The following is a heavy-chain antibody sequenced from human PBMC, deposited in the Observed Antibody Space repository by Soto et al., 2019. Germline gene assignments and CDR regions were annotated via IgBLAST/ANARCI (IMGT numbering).Heavy chain of an antibody. Sequence: SETLSLTCTVSGGYISSYYWSWIRQPPGKGLEWIGYIYYGGSTNYNYNPSLKSRVTISVDTSRNQFSLKLSSVTAADTAVYYCAREDLYYYGIDVWGQGTTVT. J-gene: IGHJ6*02. CDR2: IYYGGST. V-gene: IGHV4-59*12. CDR3: AREDLYYYGIDV. CDR1: GGYISSYY.